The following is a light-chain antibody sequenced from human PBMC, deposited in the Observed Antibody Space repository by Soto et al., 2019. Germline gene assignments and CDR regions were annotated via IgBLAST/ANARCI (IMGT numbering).Light chain of an antibody. CDR3: CSYAGSSSWV. CDR2: EGS. V-gene: IGLV2-23*01. CDR1: SSDVGSYNL. Sequence: QSVLTQPASVSGSTGQSITISCTGTSSDVGSYNLVSWYQQHPGKAPKLMIYEGSKRPSGVSNRFSGSKSGNTASLTISGLQAEDEADYYCCSYAGSSSWVFGTGTKVTVL. J-gene: IGLJ1*01.